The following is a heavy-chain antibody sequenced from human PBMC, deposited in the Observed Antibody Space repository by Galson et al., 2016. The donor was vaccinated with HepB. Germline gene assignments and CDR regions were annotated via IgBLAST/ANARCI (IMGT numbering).Heavy chain of an antibody. D-gene: IGHD1-26*01. J-gene: IGHJ5*02. V-gene: IGHV4-61*01. CDR2: ISYSGST. Sequence: EPLSLTCTVSGGSVNSGSYYWSWIRQPPGKGLEWIGYISYSGSTNYNPSLKSRVTISVDTSKNQFSLKLSSVTAADTAVYYCAREEGIGANWFDPWGQGNLVTVSS. CDR3: AREEGIGANWFDP. CDR1: GGSVNSGSYY.